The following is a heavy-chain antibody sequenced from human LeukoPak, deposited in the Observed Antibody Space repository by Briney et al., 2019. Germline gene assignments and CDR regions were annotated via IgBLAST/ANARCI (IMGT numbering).Heavy chain of an antibody. CDR3: ARVRDGSQDY. J-gene: IGHJ4*02. Sequence: GGSLRLSCATSGFTFITYSLIWVRQAPGKGLEWVSSISGDSTYIYYADSVKGRFTISRDNAKNSLFLQMSSLRAEDTAVYYCARVRDGSQDYWGQGTLVTVSS. CDR1: GFTFITYS. V-gene: IGHV3-21*04. CDR2: ISGDSTYI. D-gene: IGHD5-24*01.